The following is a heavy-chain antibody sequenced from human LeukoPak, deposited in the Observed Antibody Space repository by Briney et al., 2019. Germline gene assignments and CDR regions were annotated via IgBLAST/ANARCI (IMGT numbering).Heavy chain of an antibody. J-gene: IGHJ4*02. CDR3: AKLAVTTFHYFDY. CDR2: ISGSGGGT. D-gene: IGHD4-17*01. V-gene: IGHV3-23*01. Sequence: GGSLRLSCAASGFTFNSYAMSWVRQAPEKGLEWVATISGSGGGTYYADSVKGRFTISRDDSKNTLYLQMNSLRAEDTAVYYCAKLAVTTFHYFDYWGQGTLVTVSS. CDR1: GFTFNSYA.